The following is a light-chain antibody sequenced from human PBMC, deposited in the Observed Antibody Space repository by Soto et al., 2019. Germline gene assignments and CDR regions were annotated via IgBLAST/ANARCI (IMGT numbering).Light chain of an antibody. J-gene: IGLJ2*01. Sequence: QSALTQPPSASGSPGQSVAISCTGTSSDVGGYNYVSWFQQHPGKAPKLMMYEVNKRPSVVPDRFSGSKSGNTAYLTVSGLQAEDEADYYCCSYGGRDILIFGGWTQLTVL. CDR3: CSYGGRDILI. V-gene: IGLV2-8*01. CDR1: SSDVGGYNY. CDR2: EVN.